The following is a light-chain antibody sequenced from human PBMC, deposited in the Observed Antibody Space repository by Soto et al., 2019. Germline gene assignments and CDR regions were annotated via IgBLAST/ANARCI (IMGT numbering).Light chain of an antibody. Sequence: DIQMTQSPSSLSASVGDRVTITCRASQSISTYLNWYQQKPGKAPKLLIFAAFRLQSGVPSRFSGSGSGTDFTLTISSLQPEDFATYYCQQSYSSLFTFGPGTKVDIK. CDR2: AAF. J-gene: IGKJ3*01. CDR3: QQSYSSLFT. CDR1: QSISTY. V-gene: IGKV1-39*01.